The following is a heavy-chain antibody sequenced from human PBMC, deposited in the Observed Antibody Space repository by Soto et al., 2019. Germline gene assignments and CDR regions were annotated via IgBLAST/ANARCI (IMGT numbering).Heavy chain of an antibody. D-gene: IGHD2-21*01. J-gene: IGHJ3*02. CDR1: GGSVSSGSYY. Sequence: SETLSLTCTVSGGSVSSGSYYWSCIRQPPGKGLEWIGYIYYSGSTNYNPSLKSRVTISVDTSKNQFSLKLSSVTAADTAVYYCARGDDGAFDIWGQGTMVTVSS. CDR3: ARGDDGAFDI. V-gene: IGHV4-61*01. CDR2: IYYSGST.